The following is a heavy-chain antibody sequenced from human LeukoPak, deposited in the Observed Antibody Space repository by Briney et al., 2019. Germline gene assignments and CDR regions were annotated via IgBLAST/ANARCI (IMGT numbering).Heavy chain of an antibody. CDR3: AREPTRDCSSTSCYAPGAFDI. V-gene: IGHV4-30-4*08. J-gene: IGHJ3*02. Sequence: SETLSLTCTVSGGSISSGGYYWSWIRQPPGKGLEWIGYIYYSGSTYYNPSLKSRVTISVDTSKNQFSLKLSSVTAADTAVYYCAREPTRDCSSTSCYAPGAFDIWGQGTMVTVSS. CDR2: IYYSGST. CDR1: GGSISSGGYY. D-gene: IGHD2-2*01.